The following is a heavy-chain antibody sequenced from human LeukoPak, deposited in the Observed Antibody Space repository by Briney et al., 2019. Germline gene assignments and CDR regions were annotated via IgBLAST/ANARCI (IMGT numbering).Heavy chain of an antibody. CDR1: GYTFTGYS. Sequence: ASVTVSCTASGYTFTGYSMHWVRQAPGQGLEWMGWINPNNGGTNYAQKFHGRVTMTGDASISTAYRDLSRLRSDDTAVYYCASGYCSAGTCYALDYWGQGTLVTVSS. D-gene: IGHD2-15*01. V-gene: IGHV1-2*02. CDR2: INPNNGGT. CDR3: ASGYCSAGTCYALDY. J-gene: IGHJ4*02.